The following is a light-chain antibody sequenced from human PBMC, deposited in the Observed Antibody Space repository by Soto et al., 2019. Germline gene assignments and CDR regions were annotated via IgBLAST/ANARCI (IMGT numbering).Light chain of an antibody. CDR1: QGISSY. CDR2: AAS. V-gene: IGKV1-9*01. J-gene: IGKJ4*01. Sequence: DIQLTQSPSFLSASVGDRVTITCRASQGISSYLAWYQQKPGQAPKLLIYAASTLQSGVPSRFSGSGSGTEFTLTISSLPPEDFATYYCQHLNSYPLTFGGGTKVEIK. CDR3: QHLNSYPLT.